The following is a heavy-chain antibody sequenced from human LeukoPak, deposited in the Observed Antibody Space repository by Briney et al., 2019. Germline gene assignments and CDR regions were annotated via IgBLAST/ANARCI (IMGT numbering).Heavy chain of an antibody. D-gene: IGHD3-22*01. CDR2: IYENGGTT. V-gene: IGHV3-23*01. Sequence: GGSLRLSCVGSGFTFRSHAMSWVRQAPEKGLEFVSGIYENGGTTYYADSVKGRFSISRDNSKNTLYLQMDSLRAEDTAVYYCARGSGYFLDFDYWGQGTLVTVSS. CDR3: ARGSGYFLDFDY. J-gene: IGHJ4*02. CDR1: GFTFRSHA.